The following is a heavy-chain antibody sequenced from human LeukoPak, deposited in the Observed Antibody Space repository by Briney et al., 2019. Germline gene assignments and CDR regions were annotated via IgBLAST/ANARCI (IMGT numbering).Heavy chain of an antibody. J-gene: IGHJ4*02. D-gene: IGHD2-8*01. V-gene: IGHV3-11*06. CDR3: ARVDEGRNGVTVGY. CDR2: ISSSGVCT. CDR1: GFMYSDYY. Sequence: GGSLRLSCAASGFMYSDYYMTWIRQAPGKGLEWVSYISSSGVCTNYADSVKGRFTISRDNAKNSLYLQMNSLRAEDTAVYYCARVDEGRNGVTVGYWGQGTLVTVSS.